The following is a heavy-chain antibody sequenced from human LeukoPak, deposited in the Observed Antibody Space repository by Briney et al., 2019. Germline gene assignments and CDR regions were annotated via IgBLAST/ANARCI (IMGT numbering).Heavy chain of an antibody. V-gene: IGHV1-24*01. CDR2: FDPEDGET. CDR3: ARERGYSYGAFDY. Sequence: ASVKVSCKVSGYTLTEISMHWVRQAPGKGLEWMGNFDPEDGETIYAQKFQGRVTMTTDTSTSTAYMELRSLRSDDTAVYYCARERGYSYGAFDYWGQGTLVTVSS. J-gene: IGHJ4*02. CDR1: GYTLTEIS. D-gene: IGHD5-18*01.